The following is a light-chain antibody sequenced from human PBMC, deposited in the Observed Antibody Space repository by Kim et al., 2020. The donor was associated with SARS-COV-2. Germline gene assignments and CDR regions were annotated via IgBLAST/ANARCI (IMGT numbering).Light chain of an antibody. CDR3: QQYNSYS. J-gene: IGKJ1*01. CDR1: QSISSW. V-gene: IGKV1-5*03. CDR2: KAS. Sequence: DIQMTQSPSTLSASVGDRVTITCRASQSISSWLAWYQQKPGKAPKLLIYKASSLESWVPSRFSGSGSGTEFTLTISSLQPDDFATYYCQQYNSYSFGQGTKVDIK.